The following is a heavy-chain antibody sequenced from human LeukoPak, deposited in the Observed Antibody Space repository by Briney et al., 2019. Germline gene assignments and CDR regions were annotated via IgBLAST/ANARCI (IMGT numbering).Heavy chain of an antibody. J-gene: IGHJ4*02. V-gene: IGHV4-4*07. CDR1: GGSISSYY. Sequence: SETLSLTCTVSGGSISSYYWSWIRQPAGKGLEWIGRIYTSGSTNYNPSLKSRVTMSVDTSKNQFSLKLSSVTAADTAVYYCARDNFGELSSHYLDYWGQGTLVTVSS. CDR3: ARDNFGELSSHYLDY. D-gene: IGHD3-10*01. CDR2: IYTSGST.